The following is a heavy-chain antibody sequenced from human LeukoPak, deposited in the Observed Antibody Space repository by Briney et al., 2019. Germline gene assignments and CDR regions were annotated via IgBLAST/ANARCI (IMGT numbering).Heavy chain of an antibody. CDR1: GFTLSSYA. V-gene: IGHV3-64D*06. J-gene: IGHJ4*02. CDR2: ISSNGGVT. CDR3: VKDLNSSGWLYYFDY. D-gene: IGHD6-19*01. Sequence: PGGSLRLSCVASGFTLSSYAMHWVRQAPGKGLEYVSAISSNGGVTYFADSVKGRFTISRDNSKNTLYLHMSSLRAEDTAVYYCVKDLNSSGWLYYFDYWGQGTLVTVSS.